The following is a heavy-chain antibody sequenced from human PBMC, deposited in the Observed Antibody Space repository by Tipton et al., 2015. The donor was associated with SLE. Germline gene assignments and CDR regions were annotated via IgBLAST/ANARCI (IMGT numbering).Heavy chain of an antibody. CDR1: GFTFSSYA. V-gene: IGHV3-30-3*01. J-gene: IGHJ4*02. CDR3: AREYSSSGFDY. D-gene: IGHD6-6*01. Sequence: SLRLSCAASGFTFSSYAMHWVRQAPGKGLEWVAVISYDGSNKYYADSVKGRFTISRDNSKNTLYLQMNSLRAEDTAVYYCAREYSSSGFDYWGQGTLVTVSS. CDR2: ISYDGSNK.